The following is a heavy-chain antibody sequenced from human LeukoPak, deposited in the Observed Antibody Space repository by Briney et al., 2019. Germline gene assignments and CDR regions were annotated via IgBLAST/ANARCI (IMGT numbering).Heavy chain of an antibody. CDR2: ISNSGGST. J-gene: IGHJ4*02. D-gene: IGHD3-16*01. V-gene: IGHV3-23*01. CDR3: TKDVGVILFDY. CDR1: GFTFSDYA. Sequence: GGSLRLSCAASGFTFSDYAMSWVRQAPGKGLEWVSTISNSGGSTHYADSLKGRFTISRDNSKSTLYLQMNSLRAEDTAIYYCTKDVGVILFDYWGQGTLVTVSS.